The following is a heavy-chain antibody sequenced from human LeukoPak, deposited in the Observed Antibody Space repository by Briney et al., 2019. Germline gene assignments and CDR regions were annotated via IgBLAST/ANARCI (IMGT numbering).Heavy chain of an antibody. J-gene: IGHJ4*02. V-gene: IGHV3-7*03. CDR2: IKPDGTTK. CDR1: GFPFSSYS. D-gene: IGHD6-13*01. Sequence: GGSLRLSCAASGFPFSSYSMTWVRQAPGKGLEWVANIKPDGTTKFYVDSVKGRFTISRDNALNSLYLQMNSQRAEDTAIYYCARSIPYGTTWYGRSDYWGQGTLVTVSS. CDR3: ARSIPYGTTWYGRSDY.